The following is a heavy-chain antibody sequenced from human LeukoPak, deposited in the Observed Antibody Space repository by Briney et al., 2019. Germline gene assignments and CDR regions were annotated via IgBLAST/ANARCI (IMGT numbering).Heavy chain of an antibody. D-gene: IGHD1-14*01. Sequence: GSLRLSCAASAFTFSSYSMNWLRQAPGKGLEWVSSVSSSSSYIYYANSGKGRFTIARDNAKASLYLQRNSLGVEDTAVYYCARWDRFHGVWGQGTLVTVSS. CDR3: ARWDRFHGV. J-gene: IGHJ4*02. CDR2: VSSSSSYI. CDR1: AFTFSSYS. V-gene: IGHV3-21*01.